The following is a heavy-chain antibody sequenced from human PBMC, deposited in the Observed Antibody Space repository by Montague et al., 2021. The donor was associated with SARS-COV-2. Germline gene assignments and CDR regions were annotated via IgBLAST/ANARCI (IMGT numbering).Heavy chain of an antibody. V-gene: IGHV4-39*01. CDR2: IFHNGDS. CDR1: GGTISTDNLYWY. CDR3: ARHVSNLRAAVDYFDY. J-gene: IGHJ4*02. Sequence: SETLSLTCLVSGGTISTDNLYWYWAWLRQPPGKGLEWIGSIFHNGDSYYNPSLNTRVTISIDTSRNHFSLSLTSVTAPDTAAYYCARHVSNLRAAVDYFDYWGQGTPVTVSS. D-gene: IGHD5/OR15-5a*01.